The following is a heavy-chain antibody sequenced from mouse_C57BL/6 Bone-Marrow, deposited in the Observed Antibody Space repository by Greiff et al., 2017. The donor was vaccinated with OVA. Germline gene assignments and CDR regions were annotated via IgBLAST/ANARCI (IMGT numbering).Heavy chain of an antibody. CDR3: ARWLLSFDY. Sequence: EVQLQQSGPELVKPGASVKISCKASGYTFTDYYMNWVKQSHGKSLEWIGDINPNNGGTSYNQKFKGKATLTVDKSSSTAYMELRSLTSEDSAVYYCARWLLSFDYWGQGTTLTVSS. CDR2: INPNNGGT. D-gene: IGHD2-3*01. CDR1: GYTFTDYY. J-gene: IGHJ2*01. V-gene: IGHV1-26*01.